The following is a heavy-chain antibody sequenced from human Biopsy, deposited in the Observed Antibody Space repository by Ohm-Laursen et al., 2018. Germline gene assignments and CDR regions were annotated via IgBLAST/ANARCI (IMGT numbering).Heavy chain of an antibody. CDR1: GVSITAYY. D-gene: IGHD2-15*01. Sequence: SETLSLTCTVSGVSITAYYWGWIRQPPGKGLECIGNIHHSGSTNYNPSLKSRLTISVDTSKNQFSLNLSSVTAADTAVYYCARMDCSGGSCHYYSYGMDVWGQGTTVTASS. V-gene: IGHV4-4*09. J-gene: IGHJ6*02. CDR3: ARMDCSGGSCHYYSYGMDV. CDR2: IHHSGST.